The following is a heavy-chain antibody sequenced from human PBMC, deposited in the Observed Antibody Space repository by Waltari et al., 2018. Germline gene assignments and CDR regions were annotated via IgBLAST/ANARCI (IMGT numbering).Heavy chain of an antibody. Sequence: QVQLKQWGTGLLRPSETLSLKCAVYGVTLPGYYWTWVRQSPGEGLGWIGEIDHRGGTNNNLSLMSRVFMSVDTSDKQLSLKLRSVTAADTAVYYCARHQRRGLRGLDVWGQGTQVAVSS. CDR3: ARHQRRGLRGLDV. CDR1: GVTLPGYY. D-gene: IGHD1-26*01. V-gene: IGHV4-34*02. J-gene: IGHJ4*02. CDR2: IDHRGGT.